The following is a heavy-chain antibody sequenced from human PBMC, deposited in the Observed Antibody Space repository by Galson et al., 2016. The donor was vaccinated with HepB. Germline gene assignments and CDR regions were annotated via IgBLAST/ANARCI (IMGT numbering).Heavy chain of an antibody. Sequence: SLRLSCAASGFNFRTYSVNWVRQAPGKGLEWVSSIDGSNDHIHYEDSVKGRFTMSRDDAKNILYLQMNSLRPEDTAVYYCGRGDALDIWGQGTVVTVSA. V-gene: IGHV3-21*01. CDR3: GRGDALDI. CDR2: IDGSNDHI. D-gene: IGHD3-16*01. CDR1: GFNFRTYS. J-gene: IGHJ3*02.